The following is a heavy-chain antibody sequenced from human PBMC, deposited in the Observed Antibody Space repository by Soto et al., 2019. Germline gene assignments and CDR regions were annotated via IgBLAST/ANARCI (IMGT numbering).Heavy chain of an antibody. Sequence: QVQLVESGGGVVQPGRPLRLSCAAFGFSFDIYTMHWVRQAPGKGLEWVAVISYDGGNKKYADSVQGRFTISRDNSKNTLHLQMNSLRAEDTAVYYCVGAQEWLAYPFDYWGQGTLVTVSS. V-gene: IGHV3-30-3*01. CDR2: ISYDGGNK. CDR3: VGAQEWLAYPFDY. CDR1: GFSFDIYT. J-gene: IGHJ4*02. D-gene: IGHD6-19*01.